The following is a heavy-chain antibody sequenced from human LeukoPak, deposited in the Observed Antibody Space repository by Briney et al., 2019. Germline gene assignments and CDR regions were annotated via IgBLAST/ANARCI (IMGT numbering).Heavy chain of an antibody. V-gene: IGHV4-34*01. CDR3: ARHVYRRPYGSGSYPTLYYMDV. D-gene: IGHD3-10*01. Sequence: SETLSLTCAVYGGSFGGYYWSWIRQPPGKGLEWIGEINHSGSTNYNPSLKSRVTISVDTSKNQFSLKLSSVTAADTAVYYCARHVYRRPYGSGSYPTLYYMDVWGKGTTVTISS. CDR2: INHSGST. CDR1: GGSFGGYY. J-gene: IGHJ6*03.